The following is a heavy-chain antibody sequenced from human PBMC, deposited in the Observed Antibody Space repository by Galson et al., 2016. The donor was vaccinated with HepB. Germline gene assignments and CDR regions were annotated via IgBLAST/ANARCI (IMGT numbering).Heavy chain of an antibody. CDR2: INPKSGTT. Sequence: SVKVSCKASGYTFTGNYIHWVRQVPGQGLEWMGWINPKSGTTNYAEKFQVRITMTSDASIETVYMELTRLRSDDTATFYCARDYYNSTGYSYLDYWGQGTLVTVSS. D-gene: IGHD3-9*01. J-gene: IGHJ4*02. CDR1: GYTFTGNY. V-gene: IGHV1-2*02. CDR3: ARDYYNSTGYSYLDY.